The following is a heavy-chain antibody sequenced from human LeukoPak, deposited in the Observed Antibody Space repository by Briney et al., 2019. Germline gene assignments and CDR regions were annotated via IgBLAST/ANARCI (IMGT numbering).Heavy chain of an antibody. D-gene: IGHD5-12*01. Sequence: GGSLRLSCAASGFTFRTYEMNWVRQAPGMGLEWVSYISSSGSTKYYADSVKGRFTISRDNAKNSLFLQMSSLRAEDTAVYYCARDWDSGYDTYYFDYWGQGTLVTVSS. CDR2: ISSSGSTK. CDR3: ARDWDSGYDTYYFDY. J-gene: IGHJ4*02. V-gene: IGHV3-48*03. CDR1: GFTFRTYE.